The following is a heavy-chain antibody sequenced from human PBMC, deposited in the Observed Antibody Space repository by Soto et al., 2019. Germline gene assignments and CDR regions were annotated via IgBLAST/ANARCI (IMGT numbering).Heavy chain of an antibody. J-gene: IGHJ5*02. CDR2: IFYLGSS. CDR1: GDSIISSDFS. CDR3: ARHSLALRKNNWFDP. V-gene: IGHV4-39*01. Sequence: PSETLSLTCTVSGDSIISSDFSWGWVRQPPGKGLEWIGSIFYLGSSYYNPSIKSRVTMSVDTSKNQFSLRLRSVTAADTALYFCARHSLALRKNNWFDPWGQGIMVTVSS. D-gene: IGHD3-3*02.